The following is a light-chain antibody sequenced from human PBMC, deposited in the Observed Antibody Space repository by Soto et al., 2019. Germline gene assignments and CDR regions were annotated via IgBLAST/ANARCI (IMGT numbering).Light chain of an antibody. Sequence: DIQMTQSPSSLSASVGDRVTITCRASQSISSRLAWYQQKPGKAPKFLVYDASNLESGVPSRFSGSGSGTEFTLTISSLQPDDFATYYCQQLNSYPRTFGQGTRLEIK. J-gene: IGKJ5*01. V-gene: IGKV1-5*01. CDR3: QQLNSYPRT. CDR2: DAS. CDR1: QSISSR.